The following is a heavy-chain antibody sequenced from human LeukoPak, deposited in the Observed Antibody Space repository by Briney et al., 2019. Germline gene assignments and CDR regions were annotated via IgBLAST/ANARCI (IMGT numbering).Heavy chain of an antibody. Sequence: SETLSLTCTVSGLSMSNGGYYWIWVRQPPGKGLEWIGYIYHSGSTYYNPSLKSRLTMSVDTSKNQFSLNLSSVTAADTAVYYCARHAHGQGNTWREFDYWAREPWSPSPQ. J-gene: IGHJ4*02. D-gene: IGHD2-8*01. CDR2: IYHSGST. CDR3: ARHAHGQGNTWREFDY. CDR1: GLSMSNGGYY. V-gene: IGHV4-31*03.